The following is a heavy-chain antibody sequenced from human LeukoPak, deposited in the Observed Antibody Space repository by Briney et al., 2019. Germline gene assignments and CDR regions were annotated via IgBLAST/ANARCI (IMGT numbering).Heavy chain of an antibody. CDR2: INHSGST. V-gene: IGHV4-34*01. D-gene: IGHD3-22*01. CDR3: ARGRYYDSSGYTFDY. CDR1: GGSFSGYY. J-gene: IGHJ4*02. Sequence: SETLSLTCAVYGGSFSGYYWSWIRQPPGKGLEWIGEINHSGSTNYNPSLKSRVTISVDTSKNQFSLKLSSVTAADTAVYYCARGRYYDSSGYTFDYWGQGTLVTVSS.